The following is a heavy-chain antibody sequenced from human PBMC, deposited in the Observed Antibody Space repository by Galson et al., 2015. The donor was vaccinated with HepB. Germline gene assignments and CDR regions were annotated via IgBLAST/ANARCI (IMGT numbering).Heavy chain of an antibody. D-gene: IGHD6-13*01. Sequence: SVKVSCKASGGTFSSYAISWVRQAPGQGLEWMGGIIPIFGTGNYAQKFQGRVTITADKSTSTAYMELSSLKASDTAMYYCARLIAAAAVYYGMDVWGQGTTVTVSS. CDR3: ARLIAAAAVYYGMDV. V-gene: IGHV1-69*06. J-gene: IGHJ6*02. CDR2: IIPIFGTG. CDR1: GGTFSSYA.